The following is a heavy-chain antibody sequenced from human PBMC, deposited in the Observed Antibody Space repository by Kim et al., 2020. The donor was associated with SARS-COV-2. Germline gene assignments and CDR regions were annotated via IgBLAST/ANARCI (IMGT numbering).Heavy chain of an antibody. Sequence: GNTNSNPSLKSRVTISVDTSKNQFSLKLSSVTAADTAVYYCARGGSIAAVWGQGTLVTVSS. J-gene: IGHJ4*02. D-gene: IGHD6-13*01. CDR3: ARGGSIAAV. V-gene: IGHV4-34*01. CDR2: GNT.